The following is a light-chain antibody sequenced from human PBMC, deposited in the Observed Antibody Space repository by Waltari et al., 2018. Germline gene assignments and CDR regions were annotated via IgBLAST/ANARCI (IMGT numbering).Light chain of an antibody. CDR3: QQSHSNPRT. CDR1: QNIRHY. J-gene: IGKJ4*01. V-gene: IGKV1-39*01. CDR2: AAS. Sequence: DIQMTQSPSSVSSSVGDSVTITCRASQNIRHYLSWYQNRPGKARKVLIYAASNLKSGVPSRFSGSGYGTDFTLSISSLQAEDSATYYCQQSHSNPRTFGGGTKVEI.